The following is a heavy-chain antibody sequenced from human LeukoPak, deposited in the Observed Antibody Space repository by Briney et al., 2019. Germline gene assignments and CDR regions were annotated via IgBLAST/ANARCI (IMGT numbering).Heavy chain of an antibody. J-gene: IGHJ4*02. CDR3: ARPRVAGSLDY. CDR1: GYTFTSYG. D-gene: IGHD6-19*01. V-gene: IGHV1-18*01. Sequence: ASVKVSCKTSGYTFTSYGISWVRQAPGQGLEWVGWISGYNAKTNYAQKFQGRVTMTIDTSTSTVYMELRSLRSDDTAVYYCARPRVAGSLDYWGQGTLVTVS. CDR2: ISGYNAKT.